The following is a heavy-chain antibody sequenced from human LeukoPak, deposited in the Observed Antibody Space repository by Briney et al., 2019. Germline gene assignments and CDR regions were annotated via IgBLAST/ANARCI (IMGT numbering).Heavy chain of an antibody. Sequence: PGGSLRLSCAASGFIFSDYVMIWVRQAPGKGLEWVAHMNQGGSETTNVDSVKGRFTISRDDAKNLVFLQMNSLRVEDTAMYYCARDGVAGGFDYWGQGILVTVSS. J-gene: IGHJ4*02. V-gene: IGHV3-7*01. CDR1: GFIFSDYV. CDR3: ARDGVAGGFDY. CDR2: MNQGGSET. D-gene: IGHD6-19*01.